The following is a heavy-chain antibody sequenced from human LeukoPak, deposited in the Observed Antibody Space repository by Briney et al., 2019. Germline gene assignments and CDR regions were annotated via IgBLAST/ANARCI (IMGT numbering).Heavy chain of an antibody. D-gene: IGHD3-16*02. CDR3: ARDLELSHSVNYFDY. CDR1: GFTFSNYG. J-gene: IGHJ4*02. CDR2: ISYDGSDK. V-gene: IGHV3-30*03. Sequence: PGGSLRLSCAASGFTFSNYGMHWVRQAPGKGLEWVAVISYDGSDKYYADSVKGRFTISRDNSKNTLYLQMNSLRAEDTAVYYCARDLELSHSVNYFDYWGQGTLVTVSS.